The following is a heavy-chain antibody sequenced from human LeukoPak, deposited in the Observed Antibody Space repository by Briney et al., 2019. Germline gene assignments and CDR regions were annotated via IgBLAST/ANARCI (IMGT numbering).Heavy chain of an antibody. V-gene: IGHV3-73*01. D-gene: IGHD4-17*01. Sequence: PPGGSLRLSCAASGFSFSGSAIHWVRQASGKGLEWVGRIRSKVNSYATAYAASVKGRLTISRDDSKNTAYLQMNSLKTEDTAVYYCTGYDFGDYASAYWGQGTLVTVSS. CDR1: GFSFSGSA. CDR2: IRSKVNSYAT. J-gene: IGHJ4*02. CDR3: TGYDFGDYASAY.